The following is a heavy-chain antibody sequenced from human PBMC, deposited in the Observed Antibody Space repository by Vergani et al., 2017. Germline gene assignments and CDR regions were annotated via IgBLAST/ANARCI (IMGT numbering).Heavy chain of an antibody. CDR2: INPSGGST. J-gene: IGHJ3*02. Sequence: QVQLVQSGAEVKKPGASVKFSCKASGYTFTSYYMHWVRQAPGQGLEWMGIINPSGGSTSYAQKFQGRVTMTRDTSTSTVYMELSSLRSEDTAVYYCARGGRGDNWNVDAFDIWGQGTMVTVSS. CDR1: GYTFTSYY. CDR3: ARGGRGDNWNVDAFDI. V-gene: IGHV1-46*01. D-gene: IGHD1-1*01.